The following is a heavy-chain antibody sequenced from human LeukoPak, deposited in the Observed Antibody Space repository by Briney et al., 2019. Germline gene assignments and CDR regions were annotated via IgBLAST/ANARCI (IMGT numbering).Heavy chain of an antibody. D-gene: IGHD6-13*01. CDR2: ISHSGRTI. J-gene: IGHJ5*02. Sequence: GGSLRLSCAASGFTFSNCELNWVRQAPGKGLEWVSYISHSGRTIYSADSVKGRFTISRDNAKNSLYLQMNSLRAGDTAVYYCARGVGSSWPGWFDPWGQGTLVTVSS. V-gene: IGHV3-48*03. CDR3: ARGVGSSWPGWFDP. CDR1: GFTFSNCE.